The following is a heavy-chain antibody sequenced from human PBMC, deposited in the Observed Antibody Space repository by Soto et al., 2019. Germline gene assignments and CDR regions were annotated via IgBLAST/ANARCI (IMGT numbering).Heavy chain of an antibody. CDR2: MTDRNKT. V-gene: IGHV3-23*01. D-gene: IGHD3-3*01. CDR1: GFTFEDYP. CDR3: VKDPLYDFWSDHQDMLDV. Sequence: CGSLRLPCTASGFTFEDYPMSWVRQSPGQRLEWVSAMTDRNKTYYTDSVKGRFTISRDNSKNTLYLQINSLRAEDSVVYYCVKDPLYDFWSDHQDMLDVWGQGTTVTVCS. J-gene: IGHJ6*01.